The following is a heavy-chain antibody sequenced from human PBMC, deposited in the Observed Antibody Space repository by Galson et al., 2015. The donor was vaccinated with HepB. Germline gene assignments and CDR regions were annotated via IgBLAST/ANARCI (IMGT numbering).Heavy chain of an antibody. D-gene: IGHD2-15*01. V-gene: IGHV3-30*18. CDR2: ISYDGSNK. CDR1: GFTFSSYG. CDR3: AKDQVVVVEYYFDY. Sequence: SLRLSCAASGFTFSSYGMHWVRQAPGKGLEWVAVISYDGSNKHYADSVKGRFTISRDTSKNTLYLQMNNLRAEDTAVYYCAKDQVVVVEYYFDYWGQGTLVTVSS. J-gene: IGHJ4*02.